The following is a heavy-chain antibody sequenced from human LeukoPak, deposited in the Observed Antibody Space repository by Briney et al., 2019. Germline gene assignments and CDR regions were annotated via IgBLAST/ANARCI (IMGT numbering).Heavy chain of an antibody. CDR3: VYGSGSYYSLVDYYYGMDV. J-gene: IGHJ6*02. V-gene: IGHV1-69*13. CDR2: IIPIFDTA. D-gene: IGHD3-10*01. Sequence: ASVKVSCKASGGTFSSYAISWVRQAPGQGLEWMGGIIPIFDTANYAQKFQGRVTITADESTSTAYMEPSSLRSEDTAVYYCVYGSGSYYSLVDYYYGMDVWGQGTTVTVSS. CDR1: GGTFSSYA.